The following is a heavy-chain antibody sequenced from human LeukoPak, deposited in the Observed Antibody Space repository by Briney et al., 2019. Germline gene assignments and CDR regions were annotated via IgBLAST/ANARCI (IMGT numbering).Heavy chain of an antibody. D-gene: IGHD3-10*02. CDR2: IYYSGST. Sequence: PSETLSLTCTVSSGSISSYYWSWIRQPPGKGLEWIGYIYYSGSTNYNPSLKSRVTMSVDTSKNQFSLKLSSVTAADTAVYYCARAAGITMYYFDYWGQGTLVTVSS. J-gene: IGHJ4*02. CDR1: SGSISSYY. CDR3: ARAAGITMYYFDY. V-gene: IGHV4-59*12.